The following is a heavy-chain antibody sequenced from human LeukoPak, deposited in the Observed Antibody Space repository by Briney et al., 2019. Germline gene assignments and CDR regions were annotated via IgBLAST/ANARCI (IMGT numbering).Heavy chain of an antibody. CDR2: IHHSGGT. CDR1: GESMIGHY. Sequence: SETLSLTCAVYGESMIGHYWTWIRQPPGKRLEWIGEIHHSGGTNSNPSLKNRVTMSIDMSKNQFSLKLNSVAAARTAGYFFSRATASGSGRAYDRWAQGNLVPVSS. J-gene: IGHJ5*02. CDR3: SRATASGSGRAYDR. V-gene: IGHV4-34*01. D-gene: IGHD3-10*01.